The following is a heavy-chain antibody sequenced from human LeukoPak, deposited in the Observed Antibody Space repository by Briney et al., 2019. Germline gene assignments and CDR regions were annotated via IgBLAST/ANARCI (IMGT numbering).Heavy chain of an antibody. CDR3: ARDSPFLWFGGNPWWFDP. V-gene: IGHV3-21*01. CDR1: GFTFSSYS. Sequence: PGGSLRLSCAASGFTFSSYSMNWVRQAPGKGLEWVSSISSSSSYIYYADSVKGRFTISRDNAKNSLYLQMNSLRAEDTAVYYCARDSPFLWFGGNPWWFDPWGQGTLVTVSS. CDR2: ISSSSSYI. D-gene: IGHD3-10*01. J-gene: IGHJ5*02.